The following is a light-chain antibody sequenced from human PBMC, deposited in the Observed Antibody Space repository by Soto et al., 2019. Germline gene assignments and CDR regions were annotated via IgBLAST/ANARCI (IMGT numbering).Light chain of an antibody. Sequence: DIQMTQSPSSLSASVGDRVIITCRASQGIDNYLVWYQQKPGKVPKVLIYAASTLQSGVPSRFSGSGSGTEFTLTISSLQPEDVATYYCQKYNSAPWTFGQGTKVEIK. CDR1: QGIDNY. CDR2: AAS. J-gene: IGKJ1*01. V-gene: IGKV1-27*01. CDR3: QKYNSAPWT.